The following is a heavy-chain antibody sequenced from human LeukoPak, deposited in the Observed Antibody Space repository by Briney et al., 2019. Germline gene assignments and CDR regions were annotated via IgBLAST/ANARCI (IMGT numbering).Heavy chain of an antibody. CDR1: GYTFTGYY. J-gene: IGHJ4*02. CDR2: INPNSGGT. D-gene: IGHD6-19*01. V-gene: IGHV1-2*02. Sequence: GASVKVSCKASGYTFTGYYMHWVRQAPGQGLEWMGWINPNSGGTNYAQKFQGRVTMTRDTSISTAYMELSRLRSDDTAVYYCGRVTLVAGLFDYWGQGTLVTVSS. CDR3: GRVTLVAGLFDY.